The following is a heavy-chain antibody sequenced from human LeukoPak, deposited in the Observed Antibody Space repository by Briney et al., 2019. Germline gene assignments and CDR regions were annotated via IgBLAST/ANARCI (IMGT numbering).Heavy chain of an antibody. J-gene: IGHJ3*02. CDR2: IYYSGST. Sequence: SETLSLTCTVSGASLSDSSYYWGWIRQPPGKGLECIASIYYSGSTSYNPSLKSRVTISVDTSKNQFSLKLSSVTAADTAVYYCARTMVRGVIKIALSAFDIWGQGTMVTVSS. CDR1: GASLSDSSYY. V-gene: IGHV4-39*07. CDR3: ARTMVRGVIKIALSAFDI. D-gene: IGHD3-10*01.